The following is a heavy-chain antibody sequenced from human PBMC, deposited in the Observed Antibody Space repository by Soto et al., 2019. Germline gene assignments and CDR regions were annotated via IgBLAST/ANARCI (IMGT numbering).Heavy chain of an antibody. D-gene: IGHD6-19*01. CDR3: AKVGYSSGWSTIYYYYYMDV. CDR1: GFTFSSYA. Sequence: GGSLRLSCAASGFTFSSYAMSWVRQAPGKGLEWVSAISGSGGSTYYADSVKGRFTISRDNSRNTLYLQMNSLRAEDTAVYYCAKVGYSSGWSTIYYYYYMDVWGKGTTVTVSS. CDR2: ISGSGGST. J-gene: IGHJ6*03. V-gene: IGHV3-23*01.